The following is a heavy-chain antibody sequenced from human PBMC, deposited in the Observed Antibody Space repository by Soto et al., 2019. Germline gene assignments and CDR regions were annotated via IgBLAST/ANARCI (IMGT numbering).Heavy chain of an antibody. CDR3: ASSILDILTGSGATWFDP. J-gene: IGHJ5*02. CDR1: GYTFTSYA. D-gene: IGHD3-9*01. CDR2: INAGNGNT. Sequence: AXVKVSCKASGYTFTSYAMHWVRQAPGQRLEWMGWINAGNGNTKYSQKFQGRVTITRDTSASTAYMELSSLRSEDTAVYYCASSILDILTGSGATWFDPWGQGTLVTVSS. V-gene: IGHV1-3*01.